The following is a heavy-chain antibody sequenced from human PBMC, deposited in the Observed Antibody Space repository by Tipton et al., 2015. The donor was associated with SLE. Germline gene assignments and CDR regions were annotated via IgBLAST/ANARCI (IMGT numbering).Heavy chain of an antibody. CDR3: ARGGRYIGSYYYFDY. D-gene: IGHD1-26*01. V-gene: IGHV4-39*07. CDR1: GGSISSSSYY. Sequence: TLSLTCTVSGGSISSSSYYWGWIRQPPGKGLEWIGSIYYSGSTYYNPSLKSRVTISVDTSKNQFSLRLSSVTAADTAVYYCARGGRYIGSYYYFDYWGQGTLVTVSS. J-gene: IGHJ4*02. CDR2: IYYSGST.